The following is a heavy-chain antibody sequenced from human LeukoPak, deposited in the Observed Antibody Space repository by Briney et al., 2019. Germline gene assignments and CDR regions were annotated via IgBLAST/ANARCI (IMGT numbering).Heavy chain of an antibody. Sequence: PSETLSLTCTVSGGSISPISSSTYSWAWIRPAPGRGLGGFGSLFYGENTHYNPFLKSRATLSVDASNNQFSLKLTSVTAADAAVYFCARQLPTAAADTRGYFDYWGQGTVVTVSS. CDR1: GGSISPISSSTYS. D-gene: IGHD6-25*01. CDR3: ARQLPTAAADTRGYFDY. CDR2: LFYGENT. V-gene: IGHV4-39*01. J-gene: IGHJ4*02.